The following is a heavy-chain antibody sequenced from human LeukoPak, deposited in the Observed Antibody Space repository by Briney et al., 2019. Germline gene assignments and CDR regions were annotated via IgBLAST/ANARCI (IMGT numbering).Heavy chain of an antibody. CDR3: ARDLDGYYDGAFDI. CDR2: ISYDGSNK. V-gene: IGHV3-30*19. CDR1: GFTFSSYG. D-gene: IGHD3-22*01. Sequence: GRSLRLSCAASGFTFSSYGMHWVRQAPGKGLEWVAVISYDGSNKYYADSVKGRFTISRDNSKNTLYLQMNSLRAEDTAVYYCARDLDGYYDGAFDIWGQGTMVTVSS. J-gene: IGHJ3*02.